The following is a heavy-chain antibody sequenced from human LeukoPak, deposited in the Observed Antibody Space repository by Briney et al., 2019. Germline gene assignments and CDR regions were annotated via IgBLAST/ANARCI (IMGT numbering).Heavy chain of an antibody. Sequence: ASVKVSCKPSGYTFTDYYMNWVRQAPGQGLEWMGWINTNSGGTNYAQRFQGRVTMTRDTSISTAYMELSSLRSDDTAVYYCARGNVAAGNDYWGQGALVTVSS. D-gene: IGHD6-25*01. J-gene: IGHJ4*02. CDR2: INTNSGGT. CDR1: GYTFTDYY. V-gene: IGHV1-2*02. CDR3: ARGNVAAGNDY.